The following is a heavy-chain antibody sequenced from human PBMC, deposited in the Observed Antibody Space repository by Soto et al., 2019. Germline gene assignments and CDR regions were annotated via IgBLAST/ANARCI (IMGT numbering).Heavy chain of an antibody. CDR3: ARVPPLSFGLLWFGESNTWFDP. D-gene: IGHD3-10*01. J-gene: IGHJ5*02. CDR1: GSTFTSYG. CDR2: ISAYNGNT. Sequence: ASVRVSCRASGSTFTSYGIIGVGHAPGQGLEWMVWISAYNGNTNYAQKLQGRVTMTTDTSTSTAYMELRSLRSDDTDVYYCARVPPLSFGLLWFGESNTWFDPWGQGSLVTVS. V-gene: IGHV1-18*01.